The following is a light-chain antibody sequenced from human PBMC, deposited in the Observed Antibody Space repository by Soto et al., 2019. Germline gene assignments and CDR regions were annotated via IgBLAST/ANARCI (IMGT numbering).Light chain of an antibody. Sequence: DIVMTQSPDSLAVSLGERATINCESSQSVLYTSNNKNYLAWYQQKPGQTPKLLIYWAATRESGVPDRFSGGGSGTDVTLTISYLQAEDVAIYYCQQYYTTPFTFGPGTKVDIK. CDR1: QSVLYTSNNKNY. J-gene: IGKJ3*01. CDR3: QQYYTTPFT. V-gene: IGKV4-1*01. CDR2: WAA.